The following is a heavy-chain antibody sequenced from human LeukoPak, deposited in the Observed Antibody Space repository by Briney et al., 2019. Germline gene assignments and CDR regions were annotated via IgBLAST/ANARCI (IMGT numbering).Heavy chain of an antibody. CDR3: ARGPGGSHNT. CDR2: ICSGGST. D-gene: IGHD2-8*02. CDR1: EFSVGSNY. V-gene: IGHV3-66*01. J-gene: IGHJ1*01. Sequence: GGSLRLSCAASEFSVGSNYMTWVRQAPGKGLELVSLICSGGSTYYAYSVKGRFTISRDNSKNTLYLQMNSLRAEHTAVYYCARGPGGSHNTGGEDSVVTVPS.